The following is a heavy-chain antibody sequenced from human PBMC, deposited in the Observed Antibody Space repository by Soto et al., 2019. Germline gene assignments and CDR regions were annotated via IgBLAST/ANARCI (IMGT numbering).Heavy chain of an antibody. J-gene: IGHJ4*02. CDR2: IIPIFGTA. Sequence: SVKVSCKASGGTFSSYAISWVRQAPGQGLEWMGGIIPIFGTANYAQKFQGRVTITADESTSTAYMELRSLRSDDTAVYYCARGFLEWLRPSFDYWGQGTLVPVSS. CDR3: ARGFLEWLRPSFDY. D-gene: IGHD3-3*01. V-gene: IGHV1-69*13. CDR1: GGTFSSYA.